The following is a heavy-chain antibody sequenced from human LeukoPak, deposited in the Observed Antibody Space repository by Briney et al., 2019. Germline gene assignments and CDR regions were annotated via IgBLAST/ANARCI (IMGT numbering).Heavy chain of an antibody. CDR2: ISGDGGRT. Sequence: EPGGSLRLSCVASTFTFSSYWMSWVRQAPGKGLEYVSVISGDGGRTYYTNSVKGRFTISRDNSKNTLYLQMGSLRDENMAVYYCAREEPAGSTDYWGQGTLVTVSS. V-gene: IGHV3-64*01. J-gene: IGHJ4*02. CDR3: AREEPAGSTDY. D-gene: IGHD1-14*01. CDR1: TFTFSSYW.